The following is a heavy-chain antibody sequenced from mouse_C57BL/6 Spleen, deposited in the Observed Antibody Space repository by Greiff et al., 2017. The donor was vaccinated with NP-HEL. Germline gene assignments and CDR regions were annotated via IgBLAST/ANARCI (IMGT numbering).Heavy chain of an antibody. CDR1: GFTFSDYG. CDR3: ARGRWLLRGGYFDV. CDR2: ISSGSSTI. Sequence: EVHLVESGGGLVKPGGSLKLSCAASGFTFSDYGMHWVRQAPEKGLEWVAYISSGSSTIYYADTVKGRFTISRDNAKNTLFLQMTSLRSEDTAMYYCARGRWLLRGGYFDVWGTGTTVTVSS. V-gene: IGHV5-17*01. J-gene: IGHJ1*03. D-gene: IGHD2-3*01.